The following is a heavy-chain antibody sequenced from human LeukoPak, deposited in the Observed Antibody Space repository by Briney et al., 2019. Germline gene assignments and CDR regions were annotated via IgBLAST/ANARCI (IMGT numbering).Heavy chain of an antibody. CDR2: ISSSSSYI. Sequence: GGSLRLSCAASGFTFSSYSMNWVRQAPGKGLEWLSSISSSSSYIYYAGSVKGRFTISRYNAKNSLYLQMNSLRAEDTAVYYCARAPPAFIAVAGTSDYWGQGTLVTVSS. D-gene: IGHD6-19*01. CDR3: ARAPPAFIAVAGTSDY. V-gene: IGHV3-21*01. J-gene: IGHJ4*02. CDR1: GFTFSSYS.